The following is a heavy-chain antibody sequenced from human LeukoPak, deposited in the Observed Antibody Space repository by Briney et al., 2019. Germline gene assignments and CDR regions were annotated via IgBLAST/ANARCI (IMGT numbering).Heavy chain of an antibody. CDR3: AREYYDFWSGYSLYYYYYGMDV. D-gene: IGHD3-3*01. J-gene: IGHJ6*02. V-gene: IGHV3-23*01. CDR2: ISGSGDST. Sequence: PGGSLRLSCAASGFTFSSYAMSWVRQAPGKGLEWVSTISGSGDSTYYADSVKGRFTISRDNSKNTLYLQMNSLRAEDTAVYYCAREYYDFWSGYSLYYYYYGMDVWGQGTTVTVSS. CDR1: GFTFSSYA.